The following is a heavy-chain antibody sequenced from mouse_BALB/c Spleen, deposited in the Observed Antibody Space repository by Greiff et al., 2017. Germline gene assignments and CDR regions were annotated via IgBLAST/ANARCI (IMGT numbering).Heavy chain of an antibody. CDR2: INPNNGGT. V-gene: IGHV1-18*01. Sequence: EVQRVESGPELVKPGASVKISCKTSGYTFTEYTMHWVKQSHGKSLEWIGGINPNNGGTSYNQKFKGKATLTVDKSSSTAYMELRSLTSEDSAVYRCGGNPWCAYWGQGTLVTVSA. J-gene: IGHJ3*01. CDR1: GYTFTEYT. CDR3: GGNPWCAY. D-gene: IGHD2-1*01.